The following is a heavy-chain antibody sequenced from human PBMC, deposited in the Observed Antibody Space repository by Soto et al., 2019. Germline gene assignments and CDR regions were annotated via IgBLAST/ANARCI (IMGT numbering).Heavy chain of an antibody. CDR3: AREEAIAPAPQLDY. D-gene: IGHD6-13*01. Sequence: SETLSLTCAVSGYSISSGYYWGWIRQPPGKGLEWIGSIYHSGSTYYNPSLKSRVTISVDTSKNQFSLKLSSVTAADTAVYYCAREEAIAPAPQLDYWGQGTLLTVSS. CDR1: GYSISSGYY. J-gene: IGHJ4*02. V-gene: IGHV4-38-2*02. CDR2: IYHSGST.